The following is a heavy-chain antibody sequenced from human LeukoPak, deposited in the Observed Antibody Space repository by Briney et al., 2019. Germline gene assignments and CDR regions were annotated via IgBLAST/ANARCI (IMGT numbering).Heavy chain of an antibody. J-gene: IGHJ4*02. CDR3: ARGCMKGASCYSTAPFDY. V-gene: IGHV1-69*13. D-gene: IGHD2-15*01. CDR1: GGTLISYA. CDR2: IIPIFGTA. Sequence: SVKVSCKASGGTLISYAISWVRQAPGQGLEWMGGIIPIFGTANYAQKFQGRVTITADESTSTAYMELSSLRSEDTAVYYCARGCMKGASCYSTAPFDYWGQGTLVTVSS.